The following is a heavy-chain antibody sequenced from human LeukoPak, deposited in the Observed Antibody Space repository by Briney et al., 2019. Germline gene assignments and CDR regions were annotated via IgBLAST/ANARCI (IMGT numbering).Heavy chain of an antibody. J-gene: IGHJ5*02. V-gene: IGHV5-51*01. CDR1: GYSFTTHW. CDR2: IYPGDSDT. D-gene: IGHD3-10*01. CDR3: AKLVGSGLFKINWFDP. Sequence: GESLKISCKDSGYSFTTHWIGWVRQMPGKGLEWMGIIYPGDSDTRYSPSFQGQVTISLDQSLRTAYLQWSSLKASDTAIYYLAKLVGSGLFKINWFDPWGQGTLFTASS.